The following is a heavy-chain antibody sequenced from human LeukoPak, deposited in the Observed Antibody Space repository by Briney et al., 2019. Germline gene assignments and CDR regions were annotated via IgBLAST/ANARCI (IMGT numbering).Heavy chain of an antibody. CDR3: ARPSVLGPNTDY. CDR1: GFTFSNYW. D-gene: IGHD4/OR15-4a*01. Sequence: PGGSLRLSCAASGFTFSNYWMSWVRQTLGKGLEWVASIEQDGSEKYYVDSVKGRFTISRDNAKNSLFLQMNSLRADDTAVYYCARPSVLGPNTDYWGQGTLVTVSS. J-gene: IGHJ4*02. V-gene: IGHV3-7*01. CDR2: IEQDGSEK.